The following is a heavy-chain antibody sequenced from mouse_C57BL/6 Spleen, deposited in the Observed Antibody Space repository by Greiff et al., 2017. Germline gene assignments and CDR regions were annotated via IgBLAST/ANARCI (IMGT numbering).Heavy chain of an antibody. CDR3: ERNDYGSSYFDY. Sequence: VQLQQSGAELARPGASVKMSCKASGYTFTSYTMHWVKQRPGQGLEWIGYINPSSGYTTYNQKFKDKATLTADKSSSTAYMQLGSLTSEDSAVYYCERNDYGSSYFDYWGQGTTLTVSS. CDR2: INPSSGYT. D-gene: IGHD1-1*01. CDR1: GYTFTSYT. J-gene: IGHJ2*01. V-gene: IGHV1-4*01.